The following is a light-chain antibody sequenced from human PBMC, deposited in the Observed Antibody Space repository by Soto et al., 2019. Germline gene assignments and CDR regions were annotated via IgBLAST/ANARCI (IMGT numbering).Light chain of an antibody. Sequence: EIVLTQSPGTLSLSPGERATLSCRASQSVSSSYLAWYQQKPGQAPRLLISGASSRATGITDRFSASGSGTDFALTISTLEPDDFGVYYGHQYGSSPQSFGEGTKVEIK. J-gene: IGKJ2*01. CDR2: GAS. V-gene: IGKV3-20*01. CDR1: QSVSSSY. CDR3: HQYGSSPQS.